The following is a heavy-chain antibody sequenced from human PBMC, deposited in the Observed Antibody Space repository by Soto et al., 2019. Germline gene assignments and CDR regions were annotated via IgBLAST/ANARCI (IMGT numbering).Heavy chain of an antibody. CDR2: TYYRSKWYN. CDR1: GDSVSSNSAA. Sequence: PSQTLSLTCAISGDSVSSNSAAWNWIRHSPSRGLEWLGRTYYRSKWYNDYAVSVKSRIPINPDTSKNQFSLQLNSVTAADTAVYYCASYQQSYAFDIWGQGTMVTVSS. V-gene: IGHV6-1*01. D-gene: IGHD2-2*01. J-gene: IGHJ3*02. CDR3: ASYQQSYAFDI.